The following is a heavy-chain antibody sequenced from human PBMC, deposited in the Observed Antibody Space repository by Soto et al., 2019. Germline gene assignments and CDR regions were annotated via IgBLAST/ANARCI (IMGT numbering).Heavy chain of an antibody. D-gene: IGHD6-19*01. CDR2: IIPIFGTA. CDR1: GGTFSSYA. J-gene: IGHJ4*02. Sequence: SVKVSCKASGGTFSSYAISWVRQAPGQGLEWMGGIIPIFGTANYAQKFQGRVTITADESTSTAYMELSSLRSEDTAVYYCARDLERELAVAGAYYFDYWGQGTLVTVSS. V-gene: IGHV1-69*13. CDR3: ARDLERELAVAGAYYFDY.